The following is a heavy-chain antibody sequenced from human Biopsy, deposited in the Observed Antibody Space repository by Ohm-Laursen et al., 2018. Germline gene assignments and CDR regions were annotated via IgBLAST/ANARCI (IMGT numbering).Heavy chain of an antibody. J-gene: IGHJ6*02. CDR2: ISYDQITK. V-gene: IGHV3-30*18. CDR1: GFTFRTYG. D-gene: IGHD5/OR15-5a*01. CDR3: AKDLSVYYYYGIDV. Sequence: SLRLSCSASGFTFRTYGMHWVRLAPGKGLEWVAVISYDQITKHYADSVRGRFTISRDNSKNTLYLQVNSLRAEDTAVYYCAKDLSVYYYYGIDVWGQGTTVTISS.